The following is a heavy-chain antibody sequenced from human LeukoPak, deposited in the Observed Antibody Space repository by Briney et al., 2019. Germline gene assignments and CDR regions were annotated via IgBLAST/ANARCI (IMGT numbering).Heavy chain of an antibody. CDR1: GGSISSSSAY. Sequence: SETLSLTCTVSGGSISSSSAYWGWIRQPPGKGLEWIGEINHSGSTNYNPSLKSRVTISVDTSKNQFSLKLSSVTAADTAVYYCARGHDILTGYYNPAFGYWGQGTLVTVSS. D-gene: IGHD3-9*01. CDR2: INHSGST. V-gene: IGHV4-39*07. CDR3: ARGHDILTGYYNPAFGY. J-gene: IGHJ4*02.